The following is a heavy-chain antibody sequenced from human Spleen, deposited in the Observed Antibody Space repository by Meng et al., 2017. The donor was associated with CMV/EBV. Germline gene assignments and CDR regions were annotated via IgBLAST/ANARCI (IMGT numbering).Heavy chain of an antibody. CDR2: ISYDGTNK. CDR1: GFTFSSYA. CDR3: ARVNGYKVSMDV. V-gene: IGHV3-30-3*01. Sequence: GESLKISCAASGFTFSSYAMHWVRQAPGKGLEWVAVISYDGTNKYYADSVKGRFTISRDNSKNTLYLQMNSLRAEDTAVYYCARVNGYKVSMDVWGQGTTVTVSS. J-gene: IGHJ6*02. D-gene: IGHD1-14*01.